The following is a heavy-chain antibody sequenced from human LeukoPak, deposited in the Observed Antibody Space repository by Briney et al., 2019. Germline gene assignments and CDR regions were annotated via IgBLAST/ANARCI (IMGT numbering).Heavy chain of an antibody. J-gene: IGHJ3*02. CDR2: ISGSGGST. D-gene: IGHD3-10*01. V-gene: IGHV3-23*01. CDR3: AKPEYGGSGLIDAFDI. Sequence: PGGSLRLSCAASGFTFSSYGMSWVRQAPGKGLEWVSAISGSGGSTYYADSVKGRFTISRDNSKNTLYLQMNSLRAEDTAVYYCAKPEYGGSGLIDAFDIWGQGTMVTVSS. CDR1: GFTFSSYG.